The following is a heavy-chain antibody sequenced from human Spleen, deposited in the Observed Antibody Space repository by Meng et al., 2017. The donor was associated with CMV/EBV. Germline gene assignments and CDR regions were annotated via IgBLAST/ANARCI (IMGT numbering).Heavy chain of an antibody. CDR3: ASASSSGWEPLDFDH. Sequence: ASVKVSCKASGYTFTSYYIHWVRQVPGQGLEWMGVINPSGGAKRYAQKFQGRVTITRDTSTNTAYMELSSLRSEDTAGYYCASASSSGWEPLDFDHWGQGTQVTVSS. CDR1: GYTFTSYY. CDR2: INPSGGAK. V-gene: IGHV1-46*01. J-gene: IGHJ4*02. D-gene: IGHD6-19*01.